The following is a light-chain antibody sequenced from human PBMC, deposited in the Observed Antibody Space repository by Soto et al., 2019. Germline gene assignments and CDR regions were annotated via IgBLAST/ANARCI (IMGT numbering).Light chain of an antibody. Sequence: EIVMTQSPASLSVSPGERVTLSCRASQSVSSNLAWYQQKPGQAPRLLIFGASTRGTNIPARFSGSGSGTEFTLTISSLQPEDVATYYCQKYDTAPLTFGQGTKVDIK. V-gene: IGKV3-15*01. CDR3: QKYDTAPLT. J-gene: IGKJ1*01. CDR1: QSVSSN. CDR2: GAS.